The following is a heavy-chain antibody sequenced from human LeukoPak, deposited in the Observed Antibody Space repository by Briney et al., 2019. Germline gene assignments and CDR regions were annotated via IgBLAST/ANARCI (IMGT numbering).Heavy chain of an antibody. CDR2: IHYDGNNK. J-gene: IGHJ4*02. CDR1: RFTFSNYG. V-gene: IGHV3-30*02. CDR3: AARRLTVTTEIDY. D-gene: IGHD4-17*01. Sequence: HPGGSLRLSCAASRFTFSNYGMHWVRQAPGKGLDWVAFIHYDGNNKYYADSVKGRFTISRDNSKNTVYLQMNSLRPEDTAVYYCAARRLTVTTEIDYWGQGTLVTVSS.